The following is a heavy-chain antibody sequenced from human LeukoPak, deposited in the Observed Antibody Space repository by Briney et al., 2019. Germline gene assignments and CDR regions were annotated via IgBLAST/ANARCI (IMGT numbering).Heavy chain of an antibody. J-gene: IGHJ3*02. CDR3: ARDSRPFYSDSSGYLDAFDI. Sequence: SETLSLTCTVSGGSISSSSFYWGWIRQPPGKGLEWIGSIYYSGSTYYNPSLKSRVTISVDTSKNQLSLKLSSVTAADTAVYYCARDSRPFYSDSSGYLDAFDIWGKGTTVSVSS. V-gene: IGHV4-39*02. CDR2: IYYSGST. D-gene: IGHD3-22*01. CDR1: GGSISSSSFY.